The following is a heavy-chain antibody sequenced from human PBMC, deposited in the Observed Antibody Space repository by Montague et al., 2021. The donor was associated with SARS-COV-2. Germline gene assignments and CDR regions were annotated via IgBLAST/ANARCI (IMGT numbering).Heavy chain of an antibody. Sequence: SETLSLTCTVSGGSVSSYYWSWIRQSPGKGLQWLGYIYYSGSTDYNPSLKSRVTMSVDTSKNQLSLRLNSVTTADTAVYFSARAGGFYDYWSGYSSSAGFFDPWGQGILVTVSS. V-gene: IGHV4-59*02. D-gene: IGHD3-3*01. CDR2: IYYSGST. CDR3: ARAGGFYDYWSGYSSSAGFFDP. CDR1: GGSVSSYY. J-gene: IGHJ5*02.